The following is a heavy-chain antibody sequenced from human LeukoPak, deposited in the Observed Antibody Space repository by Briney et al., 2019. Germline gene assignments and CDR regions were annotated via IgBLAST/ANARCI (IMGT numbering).Heavy chain of an antibody. CDR1: GFTFSSDA. J-gene: IGHJ4*02. CDR3: AKSDFSSGWFYFDY. Sequence: GGSLRLSCAASGFTFSSDAMTWVRQAPGKGLEWVSSISDSGGSTYYADSVKGRFTISGDNSKNTLYLQMNSLRAEDTAVYYCAKSDFSSGWFYFDYWGQGTLVTVSS. D-gene: IGHD6-19*01. CDR2: ISDSGGST. V-gene: IGHV3-23*01.